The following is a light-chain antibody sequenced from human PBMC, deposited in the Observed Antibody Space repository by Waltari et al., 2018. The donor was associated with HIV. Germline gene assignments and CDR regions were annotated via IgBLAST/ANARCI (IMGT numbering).Light chain of an antibody. CDR3: QQSNSLPFT. Sequence: DIQLTQSPSFVSASVGDEVTITCRASQGISDWVAWYQQHPNIAPKLLIFAATKLHSGVPSRFSGWGYGTNFSLTISRLQPEDFATYFCQQSNSLPFTFGPGTQVDVK. CDR2: AAT. J-gene: IGKJ3*01. CDR1: QGISDW. V-gene: IGKV1-12*01.